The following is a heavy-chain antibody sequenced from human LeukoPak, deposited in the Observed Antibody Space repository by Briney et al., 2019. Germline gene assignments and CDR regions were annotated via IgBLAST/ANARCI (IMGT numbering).Heavy chain of an antibody. CDR3: ARDQGIIAAASAFDI. CDR2: ISSSSSYI. V-gene: IGHV3-21*01. Sequence: GGSLRLSCAASGFTFSSYSMNWVRQAPGKGLEWVSSISSSSSYIYYADSVKGRFTISRDNAKNSLYLQMNSLRAEDTAVYYCARDQGIIAAASAFDIWGQGTMVTVSS. D-gene: IGHD6-6*01. CDR1: GFTFSSYS. J-gene: IGHJ3*02.